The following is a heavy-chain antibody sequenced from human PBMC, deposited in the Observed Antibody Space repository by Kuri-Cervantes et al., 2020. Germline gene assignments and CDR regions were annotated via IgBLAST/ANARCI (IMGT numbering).Heavy chain of an antibody. Sequence: SETLSLTCTVSGGSISSGGYYWSWIRQHPGKGLEWIGYIYYSGSTYYNPSLKSRVTISVDTSKNQFSLKLSSVTAADTAVYYCAREGPDLIAARPKHYYFDYWGQGTRVTVSS. CDR2: IYYSGST. CDR3: AREGPDLIAARPKHYYFDY. CDR1: GGSISSGGYY. V-gene: IGHV4-31*03. J-gene: IGHJ4*02. D-gene: IGHD6-6*01.